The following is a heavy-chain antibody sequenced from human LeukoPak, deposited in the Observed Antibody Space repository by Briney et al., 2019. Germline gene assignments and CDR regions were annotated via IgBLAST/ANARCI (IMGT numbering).Heavy chain of an antibody. CDR2: INPNSGGT. V-gene: IGHV1-2*02. Sequence: ASVKVSCKASGYTFTGYYMHWVRQAPGQGLEWMGWINPNSGGTNYAQKFQGRVTMTRDTSISTAYMELSRLRSDDTAVYYCARDYVRGFWSGQPDYWGQGTLVTVSS. J-gene: IGHJ4*02. CDR1: GYTFTGYY. D-gene: IGHD3-3*01. CDR3: ARDYVRGFWSGQPDY.